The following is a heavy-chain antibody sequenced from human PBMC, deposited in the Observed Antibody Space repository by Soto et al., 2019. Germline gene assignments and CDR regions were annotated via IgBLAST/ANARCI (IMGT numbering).Heavy chain of an antibody. J-gene: IGHJ5*02. CDR3: ARGMISSSFNWFDP. V-gene: IGHV3-74*01. Sequence: GGSLRLSCAASGFTFSSYWMHWVRQAPGKGLVWVSRINSDGSSTSYADSVKGRFTISRDNAKNTLYLQMNSLRAEDTAVYYCARGMISSSFNWFDPWGQGTLVTVSS. CDR1: GFTFSSYW. D-gene: IGHD6-13*01. CDR2: INSDGSST.